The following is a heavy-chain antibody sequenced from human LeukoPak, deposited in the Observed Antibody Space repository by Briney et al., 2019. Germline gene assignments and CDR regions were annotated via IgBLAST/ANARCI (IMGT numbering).Heavy chain of an antibody. V-gene: IGHV3-9*03. Sequence: PGRSLRLSCAASGFTFDDYAMHWVRQAPGKGPEWVSGISWNSGSIGYADSVKGRFTISRDNAKDSLYLQMNSLRAEDMALYYCARIAVAGRYYYYMDVWGKGTTVTVSS. J-gene: IGHJ6*03. CDR3: ARIAVAGRYYYYMDV. D-gene: IGHD6-19*01. CDR1: GFTFDDYA. CDR2: ISWNSGSI.